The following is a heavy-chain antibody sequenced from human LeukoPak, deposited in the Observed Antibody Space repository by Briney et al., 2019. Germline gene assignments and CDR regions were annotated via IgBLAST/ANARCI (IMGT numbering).Heavy chain of an antibody. V-gene: IGHV4-59*01. D-gene: IGHD7-27*01. CDR1: GGSISSYY. J-gene: IGHJ3*02. CDR2: IYYSGST. CDR3: ARESTGGAFDI. Sequence: SETLSLTCTVSGGSISSYYWSWIRQPPGKGLEWIGYIYYSGSTNYNPSLKSRATISVDTSKNQFSLKLSSVTAADTAVYYCARESTGGAFDIWGQGTMVTVSS.